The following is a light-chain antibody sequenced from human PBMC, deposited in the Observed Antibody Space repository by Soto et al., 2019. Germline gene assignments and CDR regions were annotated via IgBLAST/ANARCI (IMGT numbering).Light chain of an antibody. J-gene: IGKJ1*01. Sequence: EIVLTQSPGTLSLSPGERATLSCMASQSVSCSYLAWYQQKPGQAPRLLIYGASSRATGIPDRFSGSGSGTDFTLTISRLEPEDFAVYYCQQYGSSGSTFGQGTKVEIK. V-gene: IGKV3-20*01. CDR2: GAS. CDR3: QQYGSSGST. CDR1: QSVSCSY.